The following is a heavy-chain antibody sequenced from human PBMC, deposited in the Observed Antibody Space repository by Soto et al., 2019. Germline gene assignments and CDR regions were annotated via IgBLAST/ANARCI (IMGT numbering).Heavy chain of an antibody. V-gene: IGHV3-74*01. D-gene: IGHD6-19*01. CDR3: ARDRRRVAVAGPQSYYYYYGMDV. Sequence: GGSLRLSCAASGFTFSSYWMHWVRQAPGKGLVWVSRINSDGSSTSYADSVKGRFTISRDNAKNTMYLQMNSLRAEDTAVYYCARDRRRVAVAGPQSYYYYYGMDVWGQGTTVTVSS. CDR1: GFTFSSYW. CDR2: INSDGSST. J-gene: IGHJ6*02.